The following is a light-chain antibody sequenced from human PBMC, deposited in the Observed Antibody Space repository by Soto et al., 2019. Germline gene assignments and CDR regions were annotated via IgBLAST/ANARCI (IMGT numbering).Light chain of an antibody. CDR3: SSYAGSNNYV. V-gene: IGLV2-8*01. CDR2: EVN. Sequence: QSVLTQPPSASGSPGHSVTISCTGTSSDVGNYDSVSWYQHHPGKAPQAVIYEVNKRPSGVPDRFSGSKSGNTASLTVSGLQADDEGDYYCSSYAGSNNYVFGTGTTLTVL. J-gene: IGLJ1*01. CDR1: SSDVGNYDS.